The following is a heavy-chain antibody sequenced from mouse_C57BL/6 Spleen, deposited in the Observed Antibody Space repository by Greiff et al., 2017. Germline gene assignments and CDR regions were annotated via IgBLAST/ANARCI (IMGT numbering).Heavy chain of an antibody. J-gene: IGHJ3*01. D-gene: IGHD2-3*01. CDR2: IDPNSGGT. CDR3: ARPCDGYWFAY. V-gene: IGHV1-72*01. CDR1: GYTFTSYW. Sequence: QVQLQQPGAELVKPGASVKLSCKASGYTFTSYWMHWVKQRPGRGLEWLGRIDPNSGGTKYNEKFTRKATLTVDKPSSTAYTQHSSLTSEDTAVYYCARPCDGYWFAYWGQGTLVTVSA.